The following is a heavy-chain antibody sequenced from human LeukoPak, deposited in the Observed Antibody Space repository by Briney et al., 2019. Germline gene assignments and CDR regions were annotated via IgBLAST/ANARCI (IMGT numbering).Heavy chain of an antibody. J-gene: IGHJ4*02. CDR1: GGSISSDGYY. Sequence: SQTLSLTCTVSGGSISSDGYYWSWLRQHPGKGLEWIGYIYYSGSTYYNPSLKSRVTISVDSSKNQFSLKLSSVTAADTAVYYCARDRRRGTVTTVFDYWGQGTLVTVSS. CDR2: IYYSGST. D-gene: IGHD4-17*01. V-gene: IGHV4-31*03. CDR3: ARDRRRGTVTTVFDY.